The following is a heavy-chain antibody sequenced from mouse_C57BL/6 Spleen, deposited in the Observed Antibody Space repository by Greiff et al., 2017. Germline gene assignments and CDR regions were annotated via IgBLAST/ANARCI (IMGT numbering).Heavy chain of an antibody. CDR2: IDPSDSYT. CDR1: GYTFTSYW. Sequence: VQLQQPGAELVMPGASVKLSCKASGYTFTSYWMHWVKQRPGQGLEWIGEIDPSDSYTNYNQKFKGKSTLTVDKSSSTAYMQLSSLTSEDSAVYYCARGKLRRSYWYFDVWGTGTTVTVSS. CDR3: ARGKLRRSYWYFDV. J-gene: IGHJ1*03. V-gene: IGHV1-69*01. D-gene: IGHD1-1*01.